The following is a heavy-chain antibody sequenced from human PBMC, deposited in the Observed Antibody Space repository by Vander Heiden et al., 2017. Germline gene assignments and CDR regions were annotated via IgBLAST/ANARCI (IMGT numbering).Heavy chain of an antibody. J-gene: IGHJ3*02. V-gene: IGHV4-39*01. D-gene: IGHD3-22*01. Sequence: QLQLQASGPGLVKPSATLSPTCTVSGGSISSSSYYWGWIRQAPGKGLEWIGSIYHSGSTYYNPSLKSRVTISVDTSKNQFSLKLSSVTAADTAVYYCARPRYYYDSSGYYPDAFDIWGQGTMVTVSS. CDR2: IYHSGST. CDR1: GGSISSSSYY. CDR3: ARPRYYYDSSGYYPDAFDI.